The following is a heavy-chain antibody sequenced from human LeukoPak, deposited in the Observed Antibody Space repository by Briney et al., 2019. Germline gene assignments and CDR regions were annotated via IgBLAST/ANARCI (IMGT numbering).Heavy chain of an antibody. Sequence: PSETLSLTCTVSGGSISSSSYYWGWIRQPPGKGLEWIGSIYYSGSTYYNPSLKSRVTISVDTSKNQFSLKPSSVTAADTAVYYCASITLAAAGTFDYWGQGTLVTVSS. V-gene: IGHV4-39*07. CDR1: GGSISSSSYY. CDR3: ASITLAAAGTFDY. CDR2: IYYSGST. J-gene: IGHJ4*02. D-gene: IGHD6-13*01.